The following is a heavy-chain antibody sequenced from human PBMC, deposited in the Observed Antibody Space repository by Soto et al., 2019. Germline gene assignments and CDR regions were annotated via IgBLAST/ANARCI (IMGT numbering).Heavy chain of an antibody. J-gene: IGHJ4*02. CDR1: GGSISSYY. CDR3: ARQPPDCGGDCWLDY. D-gene: IGHD2-21*01. Sequence: PSETLSLTCTVSGGSISSYYWSWIRQPPGKGLEWIGYIYYSGSTNYNPSLKSRVTISVDTSKNQFSLKLSSVTAADTAVYYCARQPPDCGGDCWLDYWGQGTLVTVSS. V-gene: IGHV4-59*08. CDR2: IYYSGST.